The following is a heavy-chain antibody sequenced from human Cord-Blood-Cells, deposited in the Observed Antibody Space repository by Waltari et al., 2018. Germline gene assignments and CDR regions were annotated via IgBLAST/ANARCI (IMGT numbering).Heavy chain of an antibody. Sequence: EVQLVESGGGLVQPGGSLRLSCAASGFTFSSYWMSWVRQAPGKGLEWVANIKQDGSEKYYVDSVKGRFTISRDNAKNSLYLQMNSLRAEDTAVYYCARGELYSSSWYFDYWGQGTLVTVSS. V-gene: IGHV3-7*01. CDR2: IKQDGSEK. CDR1: GFTFSSYW. J-gene: IGHJ4*02. D-gene: IGHD6-13*01. CDR3: ARGELYSSSWYFDY.